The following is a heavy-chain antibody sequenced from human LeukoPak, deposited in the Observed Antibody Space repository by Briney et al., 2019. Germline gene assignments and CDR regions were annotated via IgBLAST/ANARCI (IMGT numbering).Heavy chain of an antibody. V-gene: IGHV1-18*01. CDR2: ISAYNGHT. J-gene: IGHJ3*02. CDR3: ARNGKLWPPFDI. CDR1: GYTFTSYG. Sequence: RASVKVSCKASGYTFTSYGLTWVRQAPGQGLEWMGWISAYNGHTKYPQKLQGRVTMTTDTSTSTAYMELRSLRSDDTAVYYCARNGKLWPPFDIWGQGTMVTVSS. D-gene: IGHD5-18*01.